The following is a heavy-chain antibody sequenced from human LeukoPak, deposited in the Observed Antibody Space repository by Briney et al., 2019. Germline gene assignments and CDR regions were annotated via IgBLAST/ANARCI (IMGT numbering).Heavy chain of an antibody. CDR1: GYTFTGYY. CDR3: ARDLGSGFLLRYYYMDV. Sequence: GASVKVSCKASGYTFTGYYMHWVRQAPGQGLEWMGWINPNSGGTNYAQKFQGRVTMTRDTSISTAYMELSRLRSDDTAVYYCARDLGSGFLLRYYYMDVWGKGTTVTVSS. V-gene: IGHV1-2*02. CDR2: INPNSGGT. D-gene: IGHD3-10*01. J-gene: IGHJ6*03.